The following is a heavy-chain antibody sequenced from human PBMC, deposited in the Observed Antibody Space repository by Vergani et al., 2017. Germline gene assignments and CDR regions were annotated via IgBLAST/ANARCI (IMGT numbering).Heavy chain of an antibody. CDR1: GYTFTSYD. V-gene: IGHV1-8*01. J-gene: IGHJ6*02. Sequence: QMQLVQSGAEVKKTGSSVKVSCKASGYTFTSYDINWVRQATGQGLEWMGWMNPNSGNTGYAQKFQGRVTMTRNTSISTAYMELSSLRSEDTAVYYCARESPPYYYYGMDVWGQGTTVTVSS. CDR2: MNPNSGNT. CDR3: ARESPPYYYYGMDV.